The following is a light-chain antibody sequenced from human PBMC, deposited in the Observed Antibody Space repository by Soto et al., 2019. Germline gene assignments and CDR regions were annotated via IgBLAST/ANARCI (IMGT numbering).Light chain of an antibody. CDR2: DVS. Sequence: QSALTQPASVSGSPGPSITISCTGPSSDVETYNYVSWYQQYPGKAPKLMIHDVSNRPSGVSNRFSGSKSGNTASLTISGLQAEDEADYYCSSYTSSNTLGVCGGGTQLTVL. CDR1: SSDVETYNY. J-gene: IGLJ2*01. CDR3: SSYTSSNTLGV. V-gene: IGLV2-14*01.